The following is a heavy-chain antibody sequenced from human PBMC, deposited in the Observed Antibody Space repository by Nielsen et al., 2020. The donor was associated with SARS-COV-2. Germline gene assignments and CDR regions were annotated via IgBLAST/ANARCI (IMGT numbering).Heavy chain of an antibody. Sequence: GGSLRLSCVVSGFTISTYAMSWVRQAPGKGPEWVSAISASTYYADSVKGRFTISRDNAENSLSLQMNSLRAEDTAVYYCARESVTGTDAFDIWGQGTVVTVSS. D-gene: IGHD6-19*01. V-gene: IGHV3-23*01. CDR2: ISAST. CDR3: ARESVTGTDAFDI. CDR1: GFTISTYA. J-gene: IGHJ3*02.